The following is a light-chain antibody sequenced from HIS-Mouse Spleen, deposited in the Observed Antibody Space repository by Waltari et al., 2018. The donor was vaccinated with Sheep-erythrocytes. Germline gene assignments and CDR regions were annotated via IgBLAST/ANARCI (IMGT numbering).Light chain of an antibody. CDR1: SLSSYY. CDR2: GKN. V-gene: IGLV3-19*01. Sequence: SSELTQDPAVSVALGQTVRITCQGDSLSSYYDSWYQQKPGQAPVLVIYGKNNRPSGIPDRFSGSSSGNTASLTITGAQAEDEADYYCNSRDSSGNRVFGGGTKLTVL. J-gene: IGLJ2*01. CDR3: NSRDSSGNRV.